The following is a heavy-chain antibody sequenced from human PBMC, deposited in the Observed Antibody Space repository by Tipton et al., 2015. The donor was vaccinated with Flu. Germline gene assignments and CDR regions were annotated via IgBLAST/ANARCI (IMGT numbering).Heavy chain of an antibody. V-gene: IGHV4-4*07. CDR1: GGPISSYY. Sequence: TLSLTCTVSGGPISSYYWSWIRQPAGKGLEWIGRIYTSGSTNYNPSLKSRVAMSVDTSKNQFSLKLSSVTAADTAVYYCAYTTGIVGATTPYFDYWGQGTLVTVSS. D-gene: IGHD1-26*01. J-gene: IGHJ4*02. CDR2: IYTSGST. CDR3: AYTTGIVGATTPYFDY.